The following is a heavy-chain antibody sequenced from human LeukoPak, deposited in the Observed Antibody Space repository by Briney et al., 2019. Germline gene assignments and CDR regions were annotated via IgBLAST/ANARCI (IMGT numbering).Heavy chain of an antibody. V-gene: IGHV3-74*01. J-gene: IGHJ3*02. CDR2: INTDGSST. CDR1: GFTFSSYW. CDR3: AKDVQYDSSDYYPPDPAFDI. D-gene: IGHD3-22*01. Sequence: GGSLRLSCAASGFTFSSYWMHWVRQAPGKGLVWVSRINTDGSSTSYADSVKGRFTISRDNAKNTLYLQMNSLRAEDTAVYNCAKDVQYDSSDYYPPDPAFDIWGQGTMVTVSS.